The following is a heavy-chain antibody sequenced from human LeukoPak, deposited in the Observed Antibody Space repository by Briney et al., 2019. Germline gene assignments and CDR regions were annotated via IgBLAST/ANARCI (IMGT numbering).Heavy chain of an antibody. CDR3: ARDTKSSSWYYFDY. J-gene: IGHJ4*02. CDR1: GFTFSSYW. CDR2: INSDGSST. V-gene: IGHV3-74*01. D-gene: IGHD6-13*01. Sequence: GGSLRLSCAASGFTFSSYWMHWVRQAPGKGLVWVSRINSDGSSTYYADSVKGRFTISRDNARNTLYLQMNSLRAEDTAVYYCARDTKSSSWYYFDYWGQGTLVTVSS.